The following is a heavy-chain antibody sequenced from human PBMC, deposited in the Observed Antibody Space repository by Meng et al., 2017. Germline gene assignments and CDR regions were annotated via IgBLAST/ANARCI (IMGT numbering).Heavy chain of an antibody. V-gene: IGHV1-2*06. J-gene: IGHJ4*02. D-gene: IGHD6-25*01. CDR1: GHNFPHDN. CDR2: INPKGGDT. Sequence: EDLGLSVAGVKKPGPTSDVACKPSGHNFPHDNIHWVLRAPGQGLEWMGRINPKGGDTHYAQKFQARVTMTGDTSISTAYMELSGLRSDDTAMYYCARDEDISAAGKLFGDYWGQGALVTVSS. CDR3: ARDEDISAAGKLFGDY.